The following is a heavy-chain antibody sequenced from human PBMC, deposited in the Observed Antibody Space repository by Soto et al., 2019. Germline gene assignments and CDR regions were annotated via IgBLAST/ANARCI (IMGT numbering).Heavy chain of an antibody. V-gene: IGHV4-4*07. CDR1: GGSISSYY. J-gene: IGHJ3*02. D-gene: IGHD3-9*01. CDR2: IYTSGST. Sequence: QVQLQESGPGLVKPSETLSLTCTVSGGSISSYYWSWIRQPAGKGLEWIGRIYTSGSTNYNPSLKSGVTMSVDTSKNPFSLKLSSGTAADTAVYYCARDAEYDILTGYYPDAFDIWGQGTMVTVSS. CDR3: ARDAEYDILTGYYPDAFDI.